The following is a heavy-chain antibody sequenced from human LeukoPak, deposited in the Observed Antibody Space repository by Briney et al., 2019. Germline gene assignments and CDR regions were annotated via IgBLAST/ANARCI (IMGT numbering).Heavy chain of an antibody. Sequence: RGESLKISCKGSGDSFTSYWIGWVRQIPGKGLEWMGIIYPGDSDTRYSPSFQGQVTISADKSISTAYLQWSSLKASDTAMDYCARLNYYDSSGYSSLLDYWGQGTLVTVSS. V-gene: IGHV5-51*01. D-gene: IGHD3-22*01. CDR3: ARLNYYDSSGYSSLLDY. CDR2: IYPGDSDT. CDR1: GDSFTSYW. J-gene: IGHJ4*02.